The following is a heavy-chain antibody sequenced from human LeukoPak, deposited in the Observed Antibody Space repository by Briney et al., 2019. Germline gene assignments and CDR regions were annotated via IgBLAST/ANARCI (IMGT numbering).Heavy chain of an antibody. Sequence: TPSETLSLTCTVSGASIRSYYWSWIRQPPGRGLEWIGYMYNSGSTYYNPSLKSRVTISGDTSKNQFSLKLTSVTAADTAVYYCARLGGPAAVDYWGQGTLVTVSS. J-gene: IGHJ4*02. CDR1: GASIRSYY. D-gene: IGHD2-2*01. V-gene: IGHV4-59*01. CDR2: MYNSGST. CDR3: ARLGGPAAVDY.